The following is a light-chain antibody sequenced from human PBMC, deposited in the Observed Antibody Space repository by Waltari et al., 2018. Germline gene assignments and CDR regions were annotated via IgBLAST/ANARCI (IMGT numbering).Light chain of an antibody. CDR2: SVS. Sequence: DFVMTQSPVSLAVIPGEPASISCRSSQSLSHTNGHSYLNWYLQRPGQSPHLLIYSVSDRASGVPARCSGSGSGTNFTLKISRVEAEDVGIYYCMQALQPPMTFGGGTRVEIK. V-gene: IGKV2-28*01. J-gene: IGKJ4*01. CDR1: QSLSHTNGHSY. CDR3: MQALQPPMT.